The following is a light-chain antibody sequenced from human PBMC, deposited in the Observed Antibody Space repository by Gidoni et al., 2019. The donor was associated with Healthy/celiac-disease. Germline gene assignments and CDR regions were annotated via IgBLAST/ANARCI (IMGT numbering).Light chain of an antibody. Sequence: QSALTQPASVSGSPGPSITISCTGTSSDVGGYNYVSWYQQHPGKAPKLIIYEVSYRPSGVSNRFSGSKSGNTASLSISGLQAEDEADYYCNSYTSSSTLYVFGTGTKVTVL. CDR3: NSYTSSSTLYV. CDR1: SSDVGGYNY. V-gene: IGLV2-14*01. CDR2: EVS. J-gene: IGLJ1*01.